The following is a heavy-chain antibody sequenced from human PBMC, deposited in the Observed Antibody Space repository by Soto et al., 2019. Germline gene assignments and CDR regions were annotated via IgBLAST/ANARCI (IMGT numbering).Heavy chain of an antibody. CDR2: IYYSGST. CDR1: GGSVSSGSYY. V-gene: IGHV4-61*01. D-gene: IGHD2-15*01. CDR3: ARGYCSGGSCYQNWFDP. J-gene: IGHJ5*02. Sequence: QVQLQESGPGLVKPSETLSLTCTVSGGSVSSGSYYWSWIRQPPGKGLEWIGYIYYSGSTNYNPSLKSRVTISVDTSKNQFSLKLSSVTAADTAVYYCARGYCSGGSCYQNWFDPWGQGTLVTVSS.